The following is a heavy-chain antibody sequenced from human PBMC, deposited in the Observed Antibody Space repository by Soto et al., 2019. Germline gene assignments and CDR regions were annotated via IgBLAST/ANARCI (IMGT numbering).Heavy chain of an antibody. CDR3: AKRSLRRLRFLETH. CDR2: IYHSGAT. V-gene: IGHV4-4*02. CDR1: GDSFTNTNW. D-gene: IGHD3-3*01. Sequence: QVQLQESCPGLLKPSETLSLTCTVSGDSFTNTNWWSWVRQSPGQGLECIGEIYHSGATNYNPALKSRLTMSIDSSKNEVPLKLNSVTSADTGVYYCAKRSLRRLRFLETHWGQGTLVTVS. J-gene: IGHJ4*02.